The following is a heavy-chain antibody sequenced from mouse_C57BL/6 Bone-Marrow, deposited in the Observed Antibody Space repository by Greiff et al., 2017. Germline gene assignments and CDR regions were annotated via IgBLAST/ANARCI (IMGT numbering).Heavy chain of an antibody. J-gene: IGHJ3*01. CDR1: GYTFTSYW. V-gene: IGHV1-55*01. CDR3: ARRGLWYPWFAY. D-gene: IGHD2-1*01. Sequence: QVQLQQPGAELVKPGASVKMSCKASGYTFTSYWITWVKQRPGQGLEWIGDIYPGSGSTNYNEKFKSKATLTVDTSSSTAYMQLSSLTSEDSAVYYCARRGLWYPWFAYWGQGTLVTVSA. CDR2: IYPGSGST.